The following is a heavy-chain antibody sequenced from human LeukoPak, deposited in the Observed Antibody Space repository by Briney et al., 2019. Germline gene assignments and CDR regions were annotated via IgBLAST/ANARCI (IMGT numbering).Heavy chain of an antibody. V-gene: IGHV4-59*01. J-gene: IGHJ4*02. CDR3: AKVRGGYYGSGSLVDY. CDR2: IYYSGST. CDR1: GGSISSYY. Sequence: SETLSLTCTVSGGSISSYYWSWIRQPPGKGLEWIGYIYYSGSTNYNPSLKSRVTISVDTSKNQFSLKLSSVTAADTAVYYCAKVRGGYYGSGSLVDYWGQGTLVTVSS. D-gene: IGHD3-10*01.